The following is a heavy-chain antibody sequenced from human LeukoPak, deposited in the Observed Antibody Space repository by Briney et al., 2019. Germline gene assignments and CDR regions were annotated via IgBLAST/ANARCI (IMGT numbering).Heavy chain of an antibody. CDR2: INPNRGGL. J-gene: IGHJ5*02. V-gene: IGHV1-2*02. CDR3: ARGWNGGSLNWFDP. D-gene: IGHD1-26*01. CDR1: GYTFTGYY. Sequence: EASVKVSCKASGYTFTGYYMHWVRQAPGQGLEWMGWINPNRGGLKFAQKYQDRVTMTRDTSISTAYMELSGLRSDDTAVYYCARGWNGGSLNWFDPWGQGTLVTVSS.